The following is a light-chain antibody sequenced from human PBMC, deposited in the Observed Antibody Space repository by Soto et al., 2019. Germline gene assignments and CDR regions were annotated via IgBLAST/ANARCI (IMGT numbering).Light chain of an antibody. CDR3: AQYNNWPVA. CDR2: GAS. CDR1: QSVSSQ. V-gene: IGKV3-15*01. J-gene: IGKJ1*01. Sequence: EIVLTQSPETLSVSPGERATLSCRASQSVSSQLAWYQQKPGQAPSLLIYGASTMATGFTATFSGSWSATEFPLTISSLQSDDLAVYDGAQYNNWPVAFGKGTKVVI.